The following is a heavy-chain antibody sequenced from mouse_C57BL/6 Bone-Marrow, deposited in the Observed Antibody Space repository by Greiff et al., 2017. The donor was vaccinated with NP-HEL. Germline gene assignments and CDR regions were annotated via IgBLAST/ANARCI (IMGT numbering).Heavy chain of an antibody. J-gene: IGHJ3*01. Sequence: QVQLQESGAELVKPGASVKISCKASGYEFSNYWLNWVKQRPGKGLEWIGQIYPGDGDTNYNGKFKDKATLTADKSSSTAYMQLSRLTSEDSAVYFCARGAYWGQGTLVTVSA. CDR1: GYEFSNYW. CDR2: IYPGDGDT. V-gene: IGHV1-80*01. CDR3: ARGAY.